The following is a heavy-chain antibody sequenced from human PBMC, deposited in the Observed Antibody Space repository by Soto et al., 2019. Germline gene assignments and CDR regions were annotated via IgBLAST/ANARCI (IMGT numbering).Heavy chain of an antibody. CDR1: GYTFTSYG. CDR2: ISAYNGNT. CDR3: ARSRSIAVAGTGWYFDP. Sequence: QVQLVQSGAEVKKPGASVKVSCKASGYTFTSYGISWVRQAPGQGLEWMGWISAYNGNTNYAQKLQGRVTMTTDTSTSTAYMELRRLRSDDTAVYYCARSRSIAVAGTGWYFDPWGRGTLVTVSS. V-gene: IGHV1-18*01. J-gene: IGHJ2*01. D-gene: IGHD6-19*01.